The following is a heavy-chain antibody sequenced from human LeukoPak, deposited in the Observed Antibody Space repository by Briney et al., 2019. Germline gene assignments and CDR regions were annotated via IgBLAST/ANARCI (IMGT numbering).Heavy chain of an antibody. J-gene: IGHJ4*02. CDR2: IYFGESDT. CDR1: GDSFSSSW. D-gene: IGHD6-19*01. V-gene: IGHV5-51*01. Sequence: GESLKISCKGSGDSFSSSWIGWVRQMPGKGLEWMGIIYFGESDTRYSPSFQGQVTISVDKSIRTAYLQWRSLKASDNAMYYCARLERSSGWYMGYWGQGTLVTVSS. CDR3: ARLERSSGWYMGY.